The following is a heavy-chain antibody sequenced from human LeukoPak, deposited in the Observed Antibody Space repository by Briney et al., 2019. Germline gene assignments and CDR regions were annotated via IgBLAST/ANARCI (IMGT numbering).Heavy chain of an antibody. V-gene: IGHV4-39*07. CDR1: GGSISSSSYY. Sequence: SETLSLTCTVSGGSISSSSYYWGWIRQPPGKGLEWIGSIYYSGSTYYNPSLKSRVTISVDTSKNQFSLKLSSVTAADTAVYYCARVSSSWYGVFDYWGQGTLVTVSS. CDR2: IYYSGST. CDR3: ARVSSSWYGVFDY. J-gene: IGHJ4*02. D-gene: IGHD6-13*01.